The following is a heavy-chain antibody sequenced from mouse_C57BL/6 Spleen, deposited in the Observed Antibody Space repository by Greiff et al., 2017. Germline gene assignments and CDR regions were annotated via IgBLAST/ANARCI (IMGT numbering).Heavy chain of an antibody. J-gene: IGHJ2*01. Sequence: QVHVKQSGAELVRPGSSVKLSCKASGYTFTSYWMDWVKQRPGQGLEWIGNIYPSDSETHYNQKFKDKATLTVDKSSSTAYMQLSSLTSEDSAVYYCARGYGYFDYWGQGTTLTVSS. CDR2: IYPSDSET. V-gene: IGHV1-61*01. D-gene: IGHD2-14*01. CDR3: ARGYGYFDY. CDR1: GYTFTSYW.